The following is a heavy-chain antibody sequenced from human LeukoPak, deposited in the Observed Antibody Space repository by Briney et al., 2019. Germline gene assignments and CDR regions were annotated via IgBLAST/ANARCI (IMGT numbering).Heavy chain of an antibody. CDR2: INPSSEST. CDR1: RYTFTRYS. Sequence: GAAVKVSCKASRYTFTRYSMHWRRQAPAPGMERMGIINPSSESTSYAPKFQGRVTSSSDTSASIVYLPLSSRRSDGPAGYSCATVGGSGSYWLDPWGQGSLVSVSS. J-gene: IGHJ5*02. D-gene: IGHD3-10*01. V-gene: IGHV1-46*01. CDR3: ATVGGSGSYWLDP.